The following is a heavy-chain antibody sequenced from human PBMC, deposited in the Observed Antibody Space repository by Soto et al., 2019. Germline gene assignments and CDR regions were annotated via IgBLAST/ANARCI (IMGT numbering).Heavy chain of an antibody. J-gene: IGHJ4*02. CDR3: ARFKGGSGGSCYAYFDY. CDR1: GFTFSSYA. V-gene: IGHV3-30-3*01. Sequence: QVQLVESGGGVVQPGRSLRLSCAASGFTFSSYAMHWVRQAPGKGLEWVAVISSDGSNNYYADSVKGPFTISRDNSKNALYLQMNSLRAEDTALYYCARFKGGSGGSCYAYFDYWGQGNLVSVSS. CDR2: ISSDGSNN. D-gene: IGHD2-15*01.